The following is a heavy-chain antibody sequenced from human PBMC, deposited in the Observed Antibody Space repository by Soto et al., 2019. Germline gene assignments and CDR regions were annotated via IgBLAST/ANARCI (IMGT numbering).Heavy chain of an antibody. V-gene: IGHV3-23*01. CDR3: AKPPDEHGGNSYHFDH. J-gene: IGHJ4*02. D-gene: IGHD2-21*01. CDR1: GFTFSSYA. Sequence: GGSLRLSCAASGFTFSSYAMSWVRQAPGKGLEWVSAISGSGGSTYYADSVKGRFTISRDNSKNTLYLQMNSLRAEDTAVYYCAKPPDEHGGNSYHFDHCAQGPQETV. CDR2: ISGSGGST.